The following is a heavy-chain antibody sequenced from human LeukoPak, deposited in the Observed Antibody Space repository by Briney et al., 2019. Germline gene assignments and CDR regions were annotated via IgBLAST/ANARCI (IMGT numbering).Heavy chain of an antibody. CDR3: ASDGYYCSGDNCCSWNYFDY. D-gene: IGHD2-15*01. Sequence: ASVKVSCKTSGYTFTAYFMHWVRQAPGQGLEWMGWINTNSGGTNYAQNFQGRVTMTRDTSISTAYMELSRLKSDDTAVYYCASDGYYCSGDNCCSWNYFDYWGQGTLVTVSS. CDR2: INTNSGGT. J-gene: IGHJ4*02. CDR1: GYTFTAYF. V-gene: IGHV1-2*02.